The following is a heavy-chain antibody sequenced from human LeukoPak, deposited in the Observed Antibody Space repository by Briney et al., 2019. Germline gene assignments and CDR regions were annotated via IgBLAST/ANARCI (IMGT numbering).Heavy chain of an antibody. V-gene: IGHV3-7*01. CDR1: GFRFSSYW. J-gene: IGHJ6*02. Sequence: GGSLRLSCAASGFRFSSYWMSWVRQAPGKGLEWVAKIKQDGSDKYYVDSVKGRFTISRDNAKNSLYLQMNSLRAEDTAVYYCARHGTPSLLYYDFWSGYYRYGVDVWGQGTTVTVPS. CDR2: IKQDGSDK. D-gene: IGHD3-3*01. CDR3: ARHGTPSLLYYDFWSGYYRYGVDV.